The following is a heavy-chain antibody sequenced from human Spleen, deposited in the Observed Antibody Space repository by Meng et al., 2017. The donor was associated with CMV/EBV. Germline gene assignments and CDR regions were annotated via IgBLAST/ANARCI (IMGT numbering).Heavy chain of an antibody. D-gene: IGHD6-19*01. V-gene: IGHV3-21*01. CDR3: ARVVGIAVAGPLDY. Sequence: SGFTFSDYTMSWVRQAPGKGLEWVSSISSSSTYIFYADSLKGRFTISRDSAKNSLYLQINSLRVEDTAVYYCARVVGIAVAGPLDYWGQGILVTVSS. J-gene: IGHJ4*02. CDR2: ISSSSTYI. CDR1: GFTFSDYT.